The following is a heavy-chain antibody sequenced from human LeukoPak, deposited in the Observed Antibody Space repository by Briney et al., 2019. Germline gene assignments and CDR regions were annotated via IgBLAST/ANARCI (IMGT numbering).Heavy chain of an antibody. CDR3: AKDLSGVITVFDY. CDR1: GFTFDDYA. V-gene: IGHV3-9*01. D-gene: IGHD3-22*01. J-gene: IGHJ4*02. CDR2: ISWNSGSI. Sequence: GGSLRLSCAASGFTFDDYAMHWVRLAPGKGLEWVSGISWNSGSIGYADSVKGRFTISRDNAKNSLYLQMNSLRAEDTALYYCAKDLSGVITVFDYWGQGTLVTVSS.